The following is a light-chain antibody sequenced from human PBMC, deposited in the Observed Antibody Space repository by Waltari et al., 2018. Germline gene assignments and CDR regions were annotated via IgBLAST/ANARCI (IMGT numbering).Light chain of an antibody. V-gene: IGKV1-9*01. CDR1: QGISSY. CDR2: KAS. J-gene: IGKJ1*01. Sequence: DLQFTQSPSSLSASVGDSVTITCRASQGISSYLAWYQQKPGKAPELLMYKASSLQSGVPSRFSGSGSGTEFTLTISSLQPEDFAVYYCQQRNSYPWTFGQGTKVEIK. CDR3: QQRNSYPWT.